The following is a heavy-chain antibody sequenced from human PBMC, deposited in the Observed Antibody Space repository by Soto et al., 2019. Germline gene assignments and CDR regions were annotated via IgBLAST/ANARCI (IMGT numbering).Heavy chain of an antibody. CDR2: INPSGGST. CDR1: GYTFTSYY. V-gene: IGHV1-46*01. J-gene: IGHJ5*02. D-gene: IGHD2-2*03. Sequence: ASVKVSCKASGYTFTSYYMHWVRQAPGQGLEWMGIINPSGGSTSYAQKFQGRVTMTRDTSTSTVYMELSSLRSEDTAVYYCARDRVKIGYCSSTSCTPSNWFAPWGQGTLVTVSS. CDR3: ARDRVKIGYCSSTSCTPSNWFAP.